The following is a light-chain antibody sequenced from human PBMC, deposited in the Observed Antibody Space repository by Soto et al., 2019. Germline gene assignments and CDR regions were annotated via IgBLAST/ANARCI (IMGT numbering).Light chain of an antibody. CDR1: QGIIDY. CDR2: AAS. J-gene: IGKJ1*01. V-gene: IGKV1-27*01. CDR3: QKYDTAPQA. Sequence: DIQMTQSPSSLSASVGDTVTITCRASQGIIDYLAWYQKRPGKVPKLLIYAASTLQTGVPSRFSGSGAGTDFTLTLSSLQPEDVGSYYCQKYDTAPQAFGQGTRVEIK.